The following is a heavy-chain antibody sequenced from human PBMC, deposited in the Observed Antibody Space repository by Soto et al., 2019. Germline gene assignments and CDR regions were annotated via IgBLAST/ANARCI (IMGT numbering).Heavy chain of an antibody. V-gene: IGHV4-34*01. Sequence: PSETLSLTCAVYGGSFSGYYWSWIRQPPGKGLEWIGEINHSGSTNYNPSLKSRVTISVDTSKNQFSLKLSSVTAADTAVYYCASLSAPDGDFDYWGQGTLVTVSS. D-gene: IGHD3-16*02. CDR2: INHSGST. J-gene: IGHJ4*02. CDR1: GGSFSGYY. CDR3: ASLSAPDGDFDY.